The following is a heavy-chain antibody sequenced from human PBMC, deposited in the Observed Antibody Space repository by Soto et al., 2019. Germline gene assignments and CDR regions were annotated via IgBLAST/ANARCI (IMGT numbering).Heavy chain of an antibody. V-gene: IGHV1-18*01. D-gene: IGHD5-12*01. CDR3: ARDPRGGSGYDQYNWFDP. CDR2: ISAYNGNT. J-gene: IGHJ5*02. Sequence: QVQLVQSGAEVKKPGASVKVSCKASGYTFTSYGISWVRQAPGQGHEWMGWISAYNGNTNYAQKLQGRVTMTTDTSTGTAYMELRSLRSDETAVYYLARDPRGGSGYDQYNWFDPWCQGTLVTVSS. CDR1: GYTFTSYG.